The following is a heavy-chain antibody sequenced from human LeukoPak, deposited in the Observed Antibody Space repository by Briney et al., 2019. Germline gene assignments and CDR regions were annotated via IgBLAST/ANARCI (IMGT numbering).Heavy chain of an antibody. CDR2: IGSGGKTI. J-gene: IGHJ4*02. CDR3: ARDPRPSMGATNVDY. CDR1: GFTFSSFE. D-gene: IGHD1-26*01. Sequence: HPGGSLRLSCEGSGFTFSSFEMNWVRQAPGKRLEWLSYIGSGGKTIYYADSVKGRFTISRDNAKNSLYLQMNSLRAEDTAVYYCARDPRPSMGATNVDYWGQGTLVTVSS. V-gene: IGHV3-48*03.